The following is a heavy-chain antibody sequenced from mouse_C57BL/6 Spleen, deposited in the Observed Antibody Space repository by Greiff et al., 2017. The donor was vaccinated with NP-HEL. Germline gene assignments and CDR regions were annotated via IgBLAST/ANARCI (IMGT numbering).Heavy chain of an antibody. V-gene: IGHV1-61*01. J-gene: IGHJ3*01. CDR1: GYTFTSYW. CDR3: ARVGYDYDGFAY. D-gene: IGHD2-4*01. CDR2: IYPSDSET. Sequence: QVQLQQPGAELVRPGSSVNLSCKASGYTFTSYWMDWVKQRPGQGLEWIGNIYPSDSETHYNQKFKDKATLTVDKSSSTAYMQLSSLTSEDSAVYYCARVGYDYDGFAYWGQGTLVTVSA.